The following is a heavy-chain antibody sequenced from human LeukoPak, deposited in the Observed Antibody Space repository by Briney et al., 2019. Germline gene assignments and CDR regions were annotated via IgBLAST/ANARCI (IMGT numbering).Heavy chain of an antibody. J-gene: IGHJ4*02. Sequence: SQTLSLTCTVSGGSIRTYYWSWIRQPPGKGLEWIGNVYYSGNTNYNPSLKSRVTISVGTSKNQFSLKLDSVTAADTAMYYCLRGSSYYVIWGQGTLVTVSS. CDR1: GGSIRTYY. D-gene: IGHD3-3*01. V-gene: IGHV4-59*01. CDR2: VYYSGNT. CDR3: LRGSSYYVI.